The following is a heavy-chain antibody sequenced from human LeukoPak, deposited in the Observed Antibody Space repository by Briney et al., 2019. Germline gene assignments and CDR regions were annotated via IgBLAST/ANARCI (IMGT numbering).Heavy chain of an antibody. J-gene: IGHJ4*02. D-gene: IGHD3-22*01. V-gene: IGHV3-74*01. CDR2: IRRDGGST. CDR1: GFTFSGYW. Sequence: AGGSLRLSCAASGFTFSGYWMHWVRQAPGKGLVWVSRIRRDGGSTNYADSVKGRFTISRDNPKNTLYLQMNSLRAEDTAVYYCARAHYYYDNTGYFYFWGQGALVTVSS. CDR3: ARAHYYYDNTGYFYF.